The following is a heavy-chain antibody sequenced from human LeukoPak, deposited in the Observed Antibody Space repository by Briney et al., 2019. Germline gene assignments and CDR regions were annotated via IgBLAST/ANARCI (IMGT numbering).Heavy chain of an antibody. D-gene: IGHD6-19*01. CDR2: ISWNSGSI. J-gene: IGHJ4*02. Sequence: PGRSLRLSCAGSGFIFNNYAMHWVRQPPGKGLEWVSGISWNSGSIDYADSVKGRFTIYRDNAKNSLYLQMSSLRVEDAAFYYCAKDNRRHYTSGPNPDSLHWGQGALVTVSP. CDR1: GFIFNNYA. V-gene: IGHV3-9*01. CDR3: AKDNRRHYTSGPNPDSLH.